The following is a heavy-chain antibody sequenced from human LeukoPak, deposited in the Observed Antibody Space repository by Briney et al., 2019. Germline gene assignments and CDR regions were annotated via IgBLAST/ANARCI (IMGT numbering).Heavy chain of an antibody. J-gene: IGHJ4*02. CDR2: VNLQGST. CDR3: AKEGGPYRPLDY. CDR1: GGSISNTNW. Sequence: SGTLSLTCGVSGGSISNTNWWTWFRQPPGKGLEWIGEVNLQGSTNCNPSLKSRVAISVDKSENHISLKLTSVTAADTAVYYCAKEGGPYRPLDYSGQGTLVTVAS. V-gene: IGHV4-4*02.